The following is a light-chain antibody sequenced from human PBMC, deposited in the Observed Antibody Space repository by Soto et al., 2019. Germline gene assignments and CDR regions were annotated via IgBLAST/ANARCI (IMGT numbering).Light chain of an antibody. V-gene: IGLV2-14*01. CDR2: EVS. CDR3: SSYTSGSTPYVV. J-gene: IGLJ2*01. CDR1: SSDVGGYNY. Sequence: QSALTQPASVSGSPGQSITISCTGTSSDVGGYNYVSWYQQHPDKAPKLMIYEVSNRPSGVSNRFSGSKSGNTASLTISGLQAEDEADYYCSSYTSGSTPYVVFGGGTKLTVL.